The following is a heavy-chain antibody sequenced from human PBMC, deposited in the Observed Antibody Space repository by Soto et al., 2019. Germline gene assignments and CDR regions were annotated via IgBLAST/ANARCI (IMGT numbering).Heavy chain of an antibody. J-gene: IGHJ5*02. D-gene: IGHD2-2*01. CDR1: GDSVSSNSAA. CDR2: TYYRSKWYN. Sequence: SQTLSLTCAISGDSVSSNSAAWNWIRQSPSRGLEWLGRTYYRSKWYNDYAVSVKSRITINPDTSKNQFSLQLNSVTPEDTAVYYCARERYCSSTSCYLLQNNWFDPWRQGTLVTVSS. CDR3: ARERYCSSTSCYLLQNNWFDP. V-gene: IGHV6-1*01.